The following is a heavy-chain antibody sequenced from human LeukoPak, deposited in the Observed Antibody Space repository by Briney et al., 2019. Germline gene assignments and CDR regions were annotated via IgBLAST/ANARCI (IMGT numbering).Heavy chain of an antibody. CDR1: GYTFTGYY. CDR2: INPNSGGT. CDR3: ARGWERWLQFYGAFDI. Sequence: ASVKVSCKASGYTFTGYYTHWVRQAPGQGLEWMGWINPNSGGTNYAQKFQGRVTMTRDTSISTAYMELSRLRSDDTAVYYCARGWERWLQFYGAFDIWGQGTMVTVSS. V-gene: IGHV1-2*02. D-gene: IGHD5-24*01. J-gene: IGHJ3*02.